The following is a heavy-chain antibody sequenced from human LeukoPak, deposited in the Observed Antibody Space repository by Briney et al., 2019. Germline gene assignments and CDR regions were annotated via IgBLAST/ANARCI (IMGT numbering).Heavy chain of an antibody. CDR2: IRYDGSNK. J-gene: IGHJ4*02. D-gene: IGHD3-3*01. CDR3: AKDGDFWSGYYPEGVDY. Sequence: GGSLRLSCAASGFTFSTYGMRWVRQAPGKGLGWVAFIRYDGSNKYSADSVKGPFTISRDNSKNTLYLQMNSLRAEDTAVYYCAKDGDFWSGYYPEGVDYWGQGTLVTVSS. CDR1: GFTFSTYG. V-gene: IGHV3-30*02.